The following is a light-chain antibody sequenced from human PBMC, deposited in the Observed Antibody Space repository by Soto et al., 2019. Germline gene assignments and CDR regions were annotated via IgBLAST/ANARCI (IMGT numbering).Light chain of an antibody. Sequence: EIVLTQSPGTLSLSPGERATLSFRASQSVRSSYLAWYQHRPGQAPRLLIYDTFNRATGVPARLSGSGSGTDFTLTISSLEPEDFAVYYCQHRTSRYTFGQGTKVDIK. CDR2: DTF. J-gene: IGKJ2*01. CDR1: QSVRSSY. CDR3: QHRTSRYT. V-gene: IGKV3-11*01.